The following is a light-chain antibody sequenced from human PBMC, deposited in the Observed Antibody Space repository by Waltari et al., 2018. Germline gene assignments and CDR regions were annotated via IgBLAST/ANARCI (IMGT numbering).Light chain of an antibody. Sequence: QSALTQPPSASGSPGQSVTISCTGTSSDVGGYNYVSWYQQHPGKAPKLLIYEVSKRPPGVRDRFSDSKSGNTASLTVSGLQGEDEADYYCSSYAGSNNFVVFGGGTTLTVL. CDR2: EVS. J-gene: IGLJ2*01. V-gene: IGLV2-8*01. CDR3: SSYAGSNNFVV. CDR1: SSDVGGYNY.